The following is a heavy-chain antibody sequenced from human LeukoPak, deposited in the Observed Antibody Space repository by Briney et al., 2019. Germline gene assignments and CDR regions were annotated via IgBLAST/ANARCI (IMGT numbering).Heavy chain of an antibody. D-gene: IGHD2-8*01. CDR1: GYIFTSCG. V-gene: IGHV1-18*01. Sequence: ASVKVSCKASGYIFTSCGISWVRQAPGQGLELMGWISTNKGNTNYAQRLQGRVTMTTDTSTSTAYMELRSLRSEDTAIYYCVRDIQWRFDPWGQGTLVTVSS. CDR2: ISTNKGNT. J-gene: IGHJ5*02. CDR3: VRDIQWRFDP.